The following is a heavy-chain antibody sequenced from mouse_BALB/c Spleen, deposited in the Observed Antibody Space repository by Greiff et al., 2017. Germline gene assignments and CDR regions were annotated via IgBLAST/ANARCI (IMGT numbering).Heavy chain of an antibody. V-gene: IGHV5-9-4*01. CDR3: AREGDYDGYYYAMGY. Sequence: EVQGVESGGGLVKPGGSLKLSCAASGFTFSSYAMSWVRQSPEKRLEWVAEISSGGSYTYYPDTVTGRFTISRDNAKNTLYLEMSSLRSEDTAMYYCAREGDYDGYYYAMGYWGQGTSATVSS. CDR1: GFTFSSYA. D-gene: IGHD2-3*01. J-gene: IGHJ4*01. CDR2: ISSGGSYT.